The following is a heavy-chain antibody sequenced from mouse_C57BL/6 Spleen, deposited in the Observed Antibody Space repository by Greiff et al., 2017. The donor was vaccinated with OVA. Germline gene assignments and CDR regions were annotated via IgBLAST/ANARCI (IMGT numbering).Heavy chain of an antibody. CDR1: GFTFSSYT. J-gene: IGHJ3*01. D-gene: IGHD2-3*01. CDR2: ISGGGGNT. V-gene: IGHV5-9*01. CDR3: ARRDGYYGGFAY. Sequence: EVQLQESGGGLVKPGGSLTLSCAASGFTFSSYTMSWVRQTPEKRLEWVATISGGGGNTYYPDSVKGRFTISRDNAKNTLYLQMSSLRSEDTALYYCARRDGYYGGFAYWGQGTLVTVSA.